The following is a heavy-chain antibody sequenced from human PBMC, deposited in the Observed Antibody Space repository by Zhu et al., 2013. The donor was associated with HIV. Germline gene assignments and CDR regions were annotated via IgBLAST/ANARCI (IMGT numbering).Heavy chain of an antibody. CDR3: ARGIAARPTRGYFDY. J-gene: IGHJ4*02. CDR2: IIPMFGTA. V-gene: IGHV1-69*01. D-gene: IGHD6-6*01. Sequence: QVRLVQSGAEVKKPGSSVKVSCKASGGTFSSYAISWVRQAPGQGLEWMGGIIPMFGTANYAQKFQGRVTITADESTSTAYMELSSLRSEDTAVYYCARGIAARPTRGYFDYWGQGTLVTVSS. CDR1: GGTFSSYA.